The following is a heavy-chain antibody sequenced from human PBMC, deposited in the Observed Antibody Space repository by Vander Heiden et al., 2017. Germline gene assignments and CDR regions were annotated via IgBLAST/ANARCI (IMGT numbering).Heavy chain of an antibody. V-gene: IGHV3-30*18. J-gene: IGHJ4*02. CDR3: AKASSGFDI. D-gene: IGHD6-25*01. Sequence: VHLVESGGGVVQPGRSLRLSCAASGFSFPTYGMHWVRQAPGKGLEWVAVISMDGTNKYYADSVKGRFIISRDNSMHTLDLQMNSLRVEDTAVYYCAKASSGFDIWGQGTLVTVSS. CDR1: GFSFPTYG. CDR2: ISMDGTNK.